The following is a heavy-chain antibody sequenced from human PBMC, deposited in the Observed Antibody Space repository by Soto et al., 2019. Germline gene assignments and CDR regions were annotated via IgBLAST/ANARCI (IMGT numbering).Heavy chain of an antibody. D-gene: IGHD3-22*01. J-gene: IGHJ6*02. CDR3: VKDRDSNSWPSRDV. V-gene: IGHV1-18*01. CDR2: ISPKSGSI. CDR1: GYTFTRNS. Sequence: GASVKVSCKTSGYTFTRNSISWVRQAPGQGLEWMGWISPKSGSIKYAQKFQGRVIMTTDTSTSTAYMEVRSLRSDDTAVYYCVKDRDSNSWPSRDVWGPGTTVTV.